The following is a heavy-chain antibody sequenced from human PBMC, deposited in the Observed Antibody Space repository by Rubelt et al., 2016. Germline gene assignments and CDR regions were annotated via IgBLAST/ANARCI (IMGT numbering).Heavy chain of an antibody. J-gene: IGHJ3*02. Sequence: QLQLQESGPGLVKPSETLSLTCTVSGGSISSSSYYWGWIRQPPGKGLEWIGSIYYSGSTYYNPSLKSRVTVSVDTSKNQFSLKLSAVTAADTAVYYCARHLTIWFGARGAFDIWGQGTMVTVSS. CDR1: GGSISSSSYY. CDR3: ARHLTIWFGARGAFDI. V-gene: IGHV4-39*01. CDR2: IYYSGST. D-gene: IGHD3-10*01.